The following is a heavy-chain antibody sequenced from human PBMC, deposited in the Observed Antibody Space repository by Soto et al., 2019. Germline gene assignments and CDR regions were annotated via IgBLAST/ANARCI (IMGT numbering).Heavy chain of an antibody. CDR3: AKALLYSLRNDAFDI. D-gene: IGHD6-13*01. CDR2: ISWNSGSI. CDR1: GFTFDDYA. V-gene: IGHV3-9*01. Sequence: GGSLRLSCAASGFTFDDYAMHWVRQAPGKGLEWVSGISWNSGSIGYADSVKGRFTISRDNAKNSLYLQMNSLRAEDTALYYCAKALLYSLRNDAFDIWGQGTMVTVSS. J-gene: IGHJ3*02.